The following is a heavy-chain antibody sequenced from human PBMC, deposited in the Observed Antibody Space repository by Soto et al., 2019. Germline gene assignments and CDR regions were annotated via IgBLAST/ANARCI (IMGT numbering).Heavy chain of an antibody. D-gene: IGHD1-26*01. CDR1: GYTFTTSG. CDR3: ARQGSWPYYYYGLDV. CDR2: ISTYNGDT. V-gene: IGHV1-18*01. J-gene: IGHJ6*02. Sequence: QVKLVKSGPEVRKPGASVKVSCEAPGYTFTTSGISWVRQVPGQGLEWMGWISTYNGDTNSAQNFQGRVLMTADTSTGTAYMELMSLKSDDTAVYYCARQGSWPYYYYGLDVWGQGTTVTVSS.